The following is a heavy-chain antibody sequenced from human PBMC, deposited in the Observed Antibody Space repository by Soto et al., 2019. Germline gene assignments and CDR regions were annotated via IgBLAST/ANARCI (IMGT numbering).Heavy chain of an antibody. V-gene: IGHV1-18*01. CDR3: SRDLRGLTGNFNY. CDR1: GYTFTSYG. J-gene: IGHJ4*02. D-gene: IGHD3-9*01. CDR2: ISGYNGNT. Sequence: QVQLVQSGGDVKKPGASVKVSCKASGYTFTSYGISWARQAPGQGLEWMGWISGYNGNTNYAQKFQGRVTMTTDTSASTAYLELRSLRSDDTAVYYCSRDLRGLTGNFNYWGQGTLVTVSS.